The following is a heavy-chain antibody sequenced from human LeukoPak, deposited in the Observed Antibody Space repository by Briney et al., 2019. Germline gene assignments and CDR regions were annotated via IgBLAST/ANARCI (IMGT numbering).Heavy chain of an antibody. Sequence: GGSLRLSCAASGFTFSSYSMNWVRQAPGKGLEWVSSISSSSSYIYYADSVKGRSTISRDNAKNSLYLQMNSLRAEDTAVYYCAREGYSYGPQTKYYFDYWGQGTLVTVSS. CDR2: ISSSSSYI. CDR1: GFTFSSYS. CDR3: AREGYSYGPQTKYYFDY. J-gene: IGHJ4*02. D-gene: IGHD5-18*01. V-gene: IGHV3-21*01.